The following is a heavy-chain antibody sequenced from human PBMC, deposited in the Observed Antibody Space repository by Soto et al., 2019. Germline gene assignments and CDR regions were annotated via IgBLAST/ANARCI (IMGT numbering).Heavy chain of an antibody. J-gene: IGHJ4*02. Sequence: QVQLQESGPGLVKPSETLSLTCTVSSGSISIYSWSWIRQPPGKGLEWIGYVSYSGSTNYNPPLKSRVTISVDTSKNQFSLKLSSVTAADTAVYYCARTSYQLLMFDYWGQGTLVTVSS. D-gene: IGHD2-2*01. CDR3: ARTSYQLLMFDY. V-gene: IGHV4-59*01. CDR1: SGSISIYS. CDR2: VSYSGST.